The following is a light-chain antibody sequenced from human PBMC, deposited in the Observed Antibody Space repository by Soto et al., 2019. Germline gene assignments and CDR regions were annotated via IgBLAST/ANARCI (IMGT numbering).Light chain of an antibody. CDR2: GAS. CDR1: QSVRNN. CDR3: QQFISWPLT. Sequence: EIVMTQSPATLSVSPGERATLSCWASQSVRNNLAWYQQKPGQAPRLLIYGASTRATGIPARCSGSGSWTEFTLTISRMQSEDVALYYCQQFISWPLTFGGGTKVEIK. V-gene: IGKV3-15*01. J-gene: IGKJ4*01.